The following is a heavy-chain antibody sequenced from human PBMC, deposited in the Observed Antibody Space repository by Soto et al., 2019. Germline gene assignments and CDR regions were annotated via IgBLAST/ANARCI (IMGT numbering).Heavy chain of an antibody. J-gene: IGHJ6*02. Sequence: GGSLRLSCAASGFTFSSYWMHWVRQAPGKGLVWVSRIYSDGTGTSYADSVKGRFTISRDNSKNTLYLQMNSLRAEDTAVYYCARDDTPRRGVPLDVWGQGTTVTVSS. CDR1: GFTFSSYW. D-gene: IGHD3-10*01. V-gene: IGHV3-74*01. CDR3: ARDDTPRRGVPLDV. CDR2: IYSDGTGT.